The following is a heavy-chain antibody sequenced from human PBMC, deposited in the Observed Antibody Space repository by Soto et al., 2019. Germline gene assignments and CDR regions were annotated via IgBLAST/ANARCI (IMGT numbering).Heavy chain of an antibody. Sequence: SETLSLTCAVYGGSFSGYYWSWIRQPPGKGLEWIGEINHSGSTNYNPSLKSRVTISVDTSKNQFSLKLSSVTAADTAVYYCARSSRITGTSDYWGQGTVVTVSS. CDR1: GGSFSGYY. V-gene: IGHV4-34*01. J-gene: IGHJ4*02. CDR2: INHSGST. CDR3: ARSSRITGTSDY. D-gene: IGHD1-7*01.